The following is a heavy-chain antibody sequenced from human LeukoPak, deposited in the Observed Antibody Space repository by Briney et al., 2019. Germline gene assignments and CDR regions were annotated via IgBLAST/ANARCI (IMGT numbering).Heavy chain of an antibody. CDR2: IYYSGST. V-gene: IGHV4-59*01. CDR1: DDSITMYY. J-gene: IGHJ6*03. D-gene: IGHD6-6*01. CDR3: ARISSSSILGDYYYYMDV. Sequence: PSETLSLTCSVSDDSITMYYWTWIRQPPGKGLEWIGYIYYSGSTNYNPSLKSRVTISVDTSKNQFSLKLSSVTAADTAVYYCARISSSSILGDYYYYMDVWGKGTTVTVSS.